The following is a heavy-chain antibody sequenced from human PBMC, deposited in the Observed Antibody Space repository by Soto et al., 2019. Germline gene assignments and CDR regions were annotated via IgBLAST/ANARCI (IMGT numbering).Heavy chain of an antibody. J-gene: IGHJ6*02. CDR3: VRMNADTYSHYYAMDV. CDR1: GFSLSNGRMG. CDR2: IFSDAER. D-gene: IGHD1-1*01. Sequence: QVTLKESGPVLVKPTEPLTLTCTISGFSLSNGRMGVSWIRQSPGKALEWLAHIFSDAERSYSSSMQSRLTISTDTSGTQVVLSMTTLDPVDTGTYFCVRMNADTYSHYYAMDVWGQGTTVTVSS. V-gene: IGHV2-26*03.